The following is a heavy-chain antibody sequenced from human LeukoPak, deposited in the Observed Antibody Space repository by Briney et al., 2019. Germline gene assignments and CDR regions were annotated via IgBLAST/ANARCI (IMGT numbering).Heavy chain of an antibody. J-gene: IGHJ6*03. Sequence: SVKVSCKASGGTFSSYAISWVRQAPGQGLEWMGGIIPIFGTANYAQKYQGRVTITTDDSTSTAYMELSRLRSDDEAVYYCARARGFGWEYYYRHVWGKGTTVSVSS. V-gene: IGHV1-69*05. CDR3: ARARGFGWEYYYRHV. CDR1: GGTFSSYA. D-gene: IGHD1-26*01. CDR2: IIPIFGTA.